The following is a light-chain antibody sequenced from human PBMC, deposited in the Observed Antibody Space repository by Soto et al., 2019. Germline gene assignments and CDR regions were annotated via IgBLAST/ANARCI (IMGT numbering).Light chain of an antibody. CDR2: EGS. V-gene: IGLV2-14*01. Sequence: QSVLTQPASVSGSPGQSITISCTGTSSDVGGSHYVSWYHHHPGQAPKLILYEGSYRPSGVSDRFSGAKSGNTASLTISGLQAEDEAGYYCSSYTSTSSPSYVFGTGTKVTVL. CDR1: SSDVGGSHY. J-gene: IGLJ1*01. CDR3: SSYTSTSSPSYV.